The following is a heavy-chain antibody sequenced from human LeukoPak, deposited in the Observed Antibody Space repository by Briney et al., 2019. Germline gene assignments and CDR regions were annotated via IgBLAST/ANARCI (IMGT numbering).Heavy chain of an antibody. Sequence: ASVKVSCKASGYTFTSYGISWVRQAPGQGLEWMGWISAYNGNTNYAQKFRGRVTITRDTSASAAYMELSSLRSEDTAVYYCARDTRYYDILTGYYRDYGMDVWGQGTTVTVSS. V-gene: IGHV1-18*01. CDR1: GYTFTSYG. CDR3: ARDTRYYDILTGYYRDYGMDV. D-gene: IGHD3-9*01. CDR2: ISAYNGNT. J-gene: IGHJ6*02.